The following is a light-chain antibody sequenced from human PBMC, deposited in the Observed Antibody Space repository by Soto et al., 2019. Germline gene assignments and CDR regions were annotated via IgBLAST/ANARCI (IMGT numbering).Light chain of an antibody. CDR3: SSYTTSNTRQIV. V-gene: IGLV2-14*03. Sequence: QAVVTQPASVSGSPGQSITISCTGSSVDVGGYNSVSWYQQHPGKAPKLIIYDVCNRPSGVSNRFSGSKSGNTASLTISGLQPEDEADYYCSSYTTSNTRQIVFGTGTKVTVL. J-gene: IGLJ1*01. CDR2: DVC. CDR1: SVDVGGYNS.